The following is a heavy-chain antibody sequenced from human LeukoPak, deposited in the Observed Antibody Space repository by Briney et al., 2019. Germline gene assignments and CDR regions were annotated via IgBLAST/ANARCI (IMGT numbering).Heavy chain of an antibody. V-gene: IGHV3-9*01. J-gene: IGHJ6*02. CDR2: ISWNSGSI. CDR1: GFTFSSYS. CDR3: AKDTSGSYPYYYYGMDV. D-gene: IGHD1-26*01. Sequence: LRLSCAASGFTFSSYSMNRVRQAPGKGLEWVSGISWNSGSIGYADSVKGRFTISRDNAKNSLYLQMNSLRAEDTALYYCAKDTSGSYPYYYYGMDVWGQGTTVTVSS.